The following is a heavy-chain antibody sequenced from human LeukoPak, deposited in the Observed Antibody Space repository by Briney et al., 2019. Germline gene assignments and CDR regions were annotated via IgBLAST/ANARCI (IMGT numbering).Heavy chain of an antibody. V-gene: IGHV4-59*12. CDR2: IYYSGST. CDR1: GGSISSYY. D-gene: IGHD2-15*01. J-gene: IGHJ4*02. CDR3: ARELCSGGSCYSIKYYFDY. Sequence: SETLSLTCTVSGGSISSYYWSWIRQPPGKGLEWIGSIYYSGSTYYNPSLKSRVTISVDTSKNQFSLKLSSVTAADTAVYYCARELCSGGSCYSIKYYFDYWGQGTLVTVSS.